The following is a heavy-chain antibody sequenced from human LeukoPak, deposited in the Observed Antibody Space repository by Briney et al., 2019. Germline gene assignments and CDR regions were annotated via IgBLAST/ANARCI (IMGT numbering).Heavy chain of an antibody. V-gene: IGHV4-34*01. CDR1: GGSFSGYY. J-gene: IGHJ5*02. Sequence: SETLSLTCGVYGGSFSGYYWSWIRQPPGKGLEWIGVISHSGSTNYNPSLKSRVTISVDTSMNQFSLKLSAVAAADTAVYYCARGLGDRGLNPWGQGTLVTVSS. CDR2: ISHSGST. D-gene: IGHD3-16*01. CDR3: ARGLGDRGLNP.